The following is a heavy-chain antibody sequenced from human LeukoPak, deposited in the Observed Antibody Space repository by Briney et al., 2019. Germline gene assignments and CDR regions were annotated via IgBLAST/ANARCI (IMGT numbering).Heavy chain of an antibody. Sequence: GESLKISCKGSGYSFISYWIGWVRQMPGKGLEWMGIIYPGDSETRYSPSFQGQVTISADKSIDTAYLQWSSLKASDTAMYYCARTIAAAGNTFDYWGQGTLVTVSS. CDR2: IYPGDSET. D-gene: IGHD6-13*01. J-gene: IGHJ4*02. CDR3: ARTIAAAGNTFDY. V-gene: IGHV5-51*01. CDR1: GYSFISYW.